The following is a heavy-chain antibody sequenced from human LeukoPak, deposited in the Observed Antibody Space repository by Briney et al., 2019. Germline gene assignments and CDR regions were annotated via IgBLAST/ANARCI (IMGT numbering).Heavy chain of an antibody. D-gene: IGHD3-10*01. CDR2: FYYTGIT. Sequence: SETLSLTCTLSGGSISNYFWSWVRQPPGQGLEWIGYFYYTGITNYNPSLKSRFTISVGTSTNRFSLKLSYVTAADPAVYYCARPSRSISTAGAFDIWGEGTMVTVSS. V-gene: IGHV4-59*01. CDR3: ARPSRSISTAGAFDI. J-gene: IGHJ3*02. CDR1: GGSISNYF.